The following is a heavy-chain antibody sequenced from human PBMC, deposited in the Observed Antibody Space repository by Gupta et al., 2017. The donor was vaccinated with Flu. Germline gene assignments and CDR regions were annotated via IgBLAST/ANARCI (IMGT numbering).Heavy chain of an antibody. CDR2: ISVSSSNI. Sequence: EVQLVESGGGLVQPGGSLRLSCATSGFTFSPYRMSWVRQAPGRGLEWISYISVSSSNIYYADSVKGRFTISRDNAKNSLYLQMNSLRDEDTAVYYCARDRGYYDSSGYPYFDYWGQGTLVTVSP. CDR3: ARDRGYYDSSGYPYFDY. J-gene: IGHJ4*02. D-gene: IGHD3-22*01. CDR1: GFTFSPYR. V-gene: IGHV3-48*02.